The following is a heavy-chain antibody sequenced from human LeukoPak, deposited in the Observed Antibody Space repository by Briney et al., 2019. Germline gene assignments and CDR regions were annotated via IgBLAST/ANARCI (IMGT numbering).Heavy chain of an antibody. D-gene: IGHD5-12*01. J-gene: IGHJ4*02. V-gene: IGHV1-18*01. CDR1: GYTFTRYG. CDR3: ARGYSGYAPHDY. CDR2: ISGYSGKT. Sequence: GASVKVSCKASGYTFTRYGLSWVRQAPGQGLEWMGWISGYSGKTNYAQKLQDRVTMTTDTSTSTAYMELRSLRSDDTAVYYCARGYSGYAPHDYWGQGTPVTVSS.